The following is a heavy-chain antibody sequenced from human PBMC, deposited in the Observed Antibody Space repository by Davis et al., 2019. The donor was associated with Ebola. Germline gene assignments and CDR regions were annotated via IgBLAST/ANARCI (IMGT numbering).Heavy chain of an antibody. J-gene: IGHJ4*02. D-gene: IGHD5-18*01. CDR3: ARDIDRVGYIYGPATDC. CDR1: GFTFTNYA. CDR2: FNGRDEKT. V-gene: IGHV3-23*01. Sequence: PGGSLRLSCVVSGFTFTNYAMTWVRQAPGKGLEWVSSFNGRDEKTYYADSVRGRFIISRDNSKNKMYLQMSSLRAEDTAIYYCARDIDRVGYIYGPATDCWGQGTLVTVS.